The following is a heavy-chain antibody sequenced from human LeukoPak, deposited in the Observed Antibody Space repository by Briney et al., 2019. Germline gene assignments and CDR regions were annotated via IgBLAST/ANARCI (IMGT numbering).Heavy chain of an antibody. Sequence: PGGSLTLSCAASGFTFSSYSMNWVRQAPGKGLEWVSSINSSSSYIYYADSVKGRFTISRDNAKNSLYLQMYSLRAEDTAVYYCARVSWYYGSGSPLDYWGQGTLVTVSS. V-gene: IGHV3-21*01. CDR1: GFTFSSYS. CDR2: INSSSSYI. D-gene: IGHD3-10*01. CDR3: ARVSWYYGSGSPLDY. J-gene: IGHJ4*02.